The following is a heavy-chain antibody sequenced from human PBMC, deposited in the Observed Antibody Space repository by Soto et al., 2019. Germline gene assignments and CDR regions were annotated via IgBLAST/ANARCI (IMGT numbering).Heavy chain of an antibody. CDR2: IIPVFGTP. CDR1: GGSFT. Sequence: QVHLVQSGAEVKKPGSSVKVSCKASGGSFTLTWVRQAPGQGLEWMGGIIPVFGTPNYAQKFQGRVTITADESTGTAYMELSSLTSEDTAVYFCARMGQRHKSSSWIENWGQGTLLTVSS. J-gene: IGHJ4*02. CDR3: ARMGQRHKSSSWIEN. V-gene: IGHV1-69*12. D-gene: IGHD6-6*01.